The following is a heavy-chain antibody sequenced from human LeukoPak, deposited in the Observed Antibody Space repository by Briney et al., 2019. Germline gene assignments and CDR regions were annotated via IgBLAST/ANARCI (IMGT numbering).Heavy chain of an antibody. CDR1: GGSISSGSYY. V-gene: IGHV4-30-4*01. D-gene: IGHD4-23*01. J-gene: IGHJ2*01. CDR2: IFDSGDT. Sequence: SETLSLTCTVSGGSISSGSYYWSWFRQPPGKGLEWIGYIFDSGDTYYNPSLKSRVIISGDMSKNQFSLKLSSVTAADTAVYYCAREVTTTVDWYFDLWGRGTLVTVSS. CDR3: AREVTTTVDWYFDL.